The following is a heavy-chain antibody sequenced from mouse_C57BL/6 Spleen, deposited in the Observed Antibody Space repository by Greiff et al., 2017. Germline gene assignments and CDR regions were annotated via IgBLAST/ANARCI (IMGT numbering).Heavy chain of an antibody. V-gene: IGHV3-6*01. CDR1: GYSITSGYY. CDR2: ISYDGSN. Sequence: EVQLVESGPGLVKPSQSLSLTCSVTGYSITSGYYWNWIRQFPGNKLEWMGYISYDGSNNYNPSLKNRISITRDTSKNQFFLKLNSVTTEDTATYYCARDRITTVVAPYYAMDYWGQGTSVTVSS. J-gene: IGHJ4*01. CDR3: ARDRITTVVAPYYAMDY. D-gene: IGHD1-1*01.